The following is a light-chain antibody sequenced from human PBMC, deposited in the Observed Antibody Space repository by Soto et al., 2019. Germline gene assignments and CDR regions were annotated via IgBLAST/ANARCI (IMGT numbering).Light chain of an antibody. J-gene: IGKJ1*01. CDR2: GAS. CDR3: HQYGSSPRT. CDR1: QSVSSNC. Sequence: EIVLTQSPGTPSLSPGDRATLSCRASQSVSSNCLAWYQQKPGQAPRLLIYGASIRVTGIPDRFSGSGSGTDFTLTIRRLEPEDFAMYFCHQYGSSPRTFGQGTKVEIK. V-gene: IGKV3-20*01.